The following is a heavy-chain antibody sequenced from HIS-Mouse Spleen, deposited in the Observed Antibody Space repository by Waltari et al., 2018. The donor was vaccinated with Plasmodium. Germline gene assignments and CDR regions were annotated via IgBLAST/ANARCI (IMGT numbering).Heavy chain of an antibody. Sequence: EVQLVESGGGLVQPGRSLRLSCAASGFTFDDYAMTWFRQDPGKGRDWVSGISWNSGSIGYADAVKGRFTISRDNAKNSLYLQMNSLRAEDTAVYYCAKDILPSIAARLPDYWGQGTLVTVSS. D-gene: IGHD6-6*01. CDR3: AKDILPSIAARLPDY. CDR1: GFTFDDYA. CDR2: ISWNSGSI. J-gene: IGHJ4*02. V-gene: IGHV3-9*01.